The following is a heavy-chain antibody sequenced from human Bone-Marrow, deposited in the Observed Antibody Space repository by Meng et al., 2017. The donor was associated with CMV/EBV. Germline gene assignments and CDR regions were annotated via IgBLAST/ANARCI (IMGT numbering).Heavy chain of an antibody. J-gene: IGHJ6*01. CDR3: ARFGLLVFYDILTGYSYGMDV. CDR1: GFTFSSYE. V-gene: IGHV3-48*03. D-gene: IGHD3-9*01. CDR2: ISSSGSTI. Sequence: GGSLRLSCAASGFTFSSYEMNWVRQAPGKGLEWVSYISSSGSTIYYADSVKGRFTISRDNAKNSLYLQMNSLRAEDTAVYYCARFGLLVFYDILTGYSYGMDVWGQGTTVTGSS.